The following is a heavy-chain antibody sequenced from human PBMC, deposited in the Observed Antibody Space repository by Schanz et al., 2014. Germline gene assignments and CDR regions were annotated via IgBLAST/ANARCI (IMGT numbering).Heavy chain of an antibody. V-gene: IGHV3-48*01. CDR3: ATEGPRGTRRPINYYYAMDN. CDR1: EFSFSSFG. J-gene: IGHJ6*02. Sequence: EVQLVESGGGLVQPRGSLRLSCAASEFSFSSFGMNWVRQAPGKGLEWVSYISFSGNTIYYADSVKGRFTISRDNAKNSVFLQMNRLRAEDTAVYYCATEGPRGTRRPINYYYAMDNWGQGTKVTV. D-gene: IGHD6-6*01. CDR2: ISFSGNTI.